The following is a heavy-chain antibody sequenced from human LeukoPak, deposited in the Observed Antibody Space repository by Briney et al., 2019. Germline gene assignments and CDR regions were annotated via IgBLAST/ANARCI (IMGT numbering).Heavy chain of an antibody. Sequence: QPGGSLRLSCAASGFTFSSYAMRWVRQAPGKGLEWVSTISGSGGSTYYADSVKGRFTISRDNAKNSLYLQMNSLRAEDTAVYYCARVPITMVRAGNCTKCDYWGQGTLVTVSS. D-gene: IGHD3-10*01. CDR3: ARVPITMVRAGNCTKCDY. CDR2: ISGSGGST. CDR1: GFTFSSYA. V-gene: IGHV3-23*01. J-gene: IGHJ4*02.